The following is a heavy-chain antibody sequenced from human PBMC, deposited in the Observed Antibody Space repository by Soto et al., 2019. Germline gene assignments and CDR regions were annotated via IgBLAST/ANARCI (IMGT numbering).Heavy chain of an antibody. CDR3: AKSTGGTANGMDV. CDR1: GFSFGDYG. D-gene: IGHD2-8*02. CDR2: ISWSGGSI. V-gene: IGHV3-9*01. J-gene: IGHJ6*02. Sequence: EVQLVESGGGLVQPGRSPRLSCTASGFSFGDYGMHWVRQLPGKGLEWVSGISWSGGSIGYADSVKGRFSISRDNAKKSLYLQMNSLRPEDTALYYCAKSTGGTANGMDVWGQGTTVTVSS.